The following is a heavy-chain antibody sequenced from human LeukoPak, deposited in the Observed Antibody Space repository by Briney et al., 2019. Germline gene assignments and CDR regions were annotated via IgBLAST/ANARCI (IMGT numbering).Heavy chain of an antibody. V-gene: IGHV4-4*09. CDR3: ASTRRVAVAGRFDS. CDR2: IYHSGNT. J-gene: IGHJ4*02. D-gene: IGHD6-19*01. Sequence: TSETLSLTCNVSGASMSSNYWSWIRQPPGKGLEWIGYIYHSGNTNYSPSLESRVIMSVDESKNQFSLRVHFVSAADTAVYYCASTRRVAVAGRFDSWGQGTLVTVSS. CDR1: GASMSSNY.